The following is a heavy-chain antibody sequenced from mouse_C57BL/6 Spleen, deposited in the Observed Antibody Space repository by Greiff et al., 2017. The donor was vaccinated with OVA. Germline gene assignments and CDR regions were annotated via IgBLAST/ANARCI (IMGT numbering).Heavy chain of an antibody. V-gene: IGHV1-55*01. J-gene: IGHJ3*01. CDR3: ARGGNDYPCSY. CDR1: GSTFPSYW. D-gene: IGHD2-4*01. CDR2: IYPGSGST. Sequence: QVQLQQPGAELVKPGASVKMSCKASGSTFPSYWITWVTRRPGQGLDWIGDIYPGSGSTTYNEKFKSKATLTVDTSSSTAYMQLSSLTSEDSAVYYCARGGNDYPCSYWGQGTLVTVSA.